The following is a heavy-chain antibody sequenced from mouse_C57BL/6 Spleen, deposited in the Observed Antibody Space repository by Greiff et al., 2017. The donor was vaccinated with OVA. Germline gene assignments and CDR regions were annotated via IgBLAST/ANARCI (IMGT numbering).Heavy chain of an antibody. J-gene: IGHJ2*01. Sequence: VKLMESGAELVRPGASVTLSCKASGYTFTDYEMHWVKQTPVHGLEWIGAIDPETGGTAYNQKFKGKAILTADKSSSTAYMELSSLTSEDSAVYYCARESVVVDYWGQGTTLTVSS. CDR1: GYTFTDYE. V-gene: IGHV1-15*01. CDR3: ARESVVVDY. CDR2: IDPETGGT. D-gene: IGHD1-1*01.